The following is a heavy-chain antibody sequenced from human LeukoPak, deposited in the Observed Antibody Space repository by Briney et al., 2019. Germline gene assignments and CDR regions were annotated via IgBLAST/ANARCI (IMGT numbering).Heavy chain of an antibody. J-gene: IGHJ4*02. CDR1: GFTLSSYA. D-gene: IGHD6-13*01. Sequence: PGGSLRLSCAASGFTLSSYAMSWVRQAPGKGLEWVSAISGSGGSTYYADSVKGRFTISRDNSKNTLYLQMNSLRAEDTAVYYCAKWGSFVAAAGASDYWGQGTLVTVSS. V-gene: IGHV3-23*01. CDR3: AKWGSFVAAAGASDY. CDR2: ISGSGGST.